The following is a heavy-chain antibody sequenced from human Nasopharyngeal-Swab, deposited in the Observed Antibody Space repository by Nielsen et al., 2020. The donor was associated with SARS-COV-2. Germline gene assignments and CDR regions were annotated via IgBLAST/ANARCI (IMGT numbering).Heavy chain of an antibody. V-gene: IGHV3-23*01. CDR1: GFTFSSYA. J-gene: IGHJ6*03. Sequence: GGSLRLSWAASGFTFSSYAMSWVRQAPGKGLEGVSAISGSGGSTYYADSVKGRFTISRDNSKNTLYLQMNSLRAEDTAVYYCAKDEPYYDSSGYNYYYYYYMDVWGKGTTVTVSS. CDR3: AKDEPYYDSSGYNYYYYYYMDV. D-gene: IGHD3-22*01. CDR2: ISGSGGST.